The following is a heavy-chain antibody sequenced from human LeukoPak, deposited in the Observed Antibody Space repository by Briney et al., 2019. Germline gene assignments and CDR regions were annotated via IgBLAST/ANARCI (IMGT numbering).Heavy chain of an antibody. D-gene: IGHD5-18*01. CDR2: ISSSSSTI. CDR1: GFTFSSYS. V-gene: IGHV3-48*01. J-gene: IGHJ4*02. Sequence: GGSLRLSCAASGFTFSSYSMNWVRQAPGKGLEWVSYISSSSSTIYYADSVKGRFTISRDNAKNSLYLQMNSLRAEDTAVYYCARDGGEIQLWLSRAFDYWGQGTLVTVSS. CDR3: ARDGGEIQLWLSRAFDY.